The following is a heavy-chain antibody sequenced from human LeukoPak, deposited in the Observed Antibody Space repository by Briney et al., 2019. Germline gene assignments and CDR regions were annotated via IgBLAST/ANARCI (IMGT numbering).Heavy chain of an antibody. CDR1: GFTFTDHY. D-gene: IGHD7-27*01. CDR3: ARDHDWGVDN. Sequence: ASVKVSFKASGFTFTDHYMHWVRQAPGQGLEWMGWINAKRGDTNYAQNFQDRVTMTRDTSITTVYMKLRRLTVDDTAVYYCARDHDWGVDNWGQGTLVTVSS. J-gene: IGHJ4*02. CDR2: INAKRGDT. V-gene: IGHV1-2*02.